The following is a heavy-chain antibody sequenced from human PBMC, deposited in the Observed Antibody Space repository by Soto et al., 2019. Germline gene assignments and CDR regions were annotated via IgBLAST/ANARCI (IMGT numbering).Heavy chain of an antibody. CDR1: GFTFSSYG. CDR3: SKVPHSAQPYYYYYYYMSV. CDR2: ISYDGSNK. V-gene: IGHV3-30*18. D-gene: IGHD2-15*01. Sequence: GGSLRLSCAASGFTFSSYGMHWVRQAPGKGLEWVAVISYDGSNKYYADSVKGRFTISRDNSKNTLYLQMNSLRAEDTAVYYRSKVPHSAQPYYYYYYYMSVWGKVTTVTVS. J-gene: IGHJ6*03.